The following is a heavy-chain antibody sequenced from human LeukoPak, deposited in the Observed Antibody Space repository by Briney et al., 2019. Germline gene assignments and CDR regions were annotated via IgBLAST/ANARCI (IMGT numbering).Heavy chain of an antibody. CDR1: GFTFSSYA. D-gene: IGHD6-13*01. V-gene: IGHV3-30-3*01. CDR2: ISYDGSNK. Sequence: PGRSLRLSCAASGFTFSSYAMHWVRQAPGKGLEWVAVISYDGSNKYYADSVKGRFTISRDNSKNTLYLQMNSLRAEDTAVYYCAREAGIAALVYYYYMDVWGKGTTVTVSS. J-gene: IGHJ6*03. CDR3: AREAGIAALVYYYYMDV.